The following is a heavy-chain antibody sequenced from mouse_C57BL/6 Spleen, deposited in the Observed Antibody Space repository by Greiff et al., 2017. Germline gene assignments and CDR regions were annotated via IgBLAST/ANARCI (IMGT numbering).Heavy chain of an antibody. Sequence: QVQLQQPGTELVKPGASVKLSCKASGYTFTSYWMHWVKQSPGQGLEWIGNINPSNGGTNYNEKFKSKATLTVDKSSSTAYMQLSSLTSEDSAVYYCAREGVLRYYFDYWGQGTTLTVSS. V-gene: IGHV1-53*01. CDR1: GYTFTSYW. CDR3: AREGVLRYYFDY. J-gene: IGHJ2*01. D-gene: IGHD1-1*01. CDR2: INPSNGGT.